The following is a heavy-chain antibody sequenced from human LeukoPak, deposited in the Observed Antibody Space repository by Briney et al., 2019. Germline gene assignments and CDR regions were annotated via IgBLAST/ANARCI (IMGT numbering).Heavy chain of an antibody. Sequence: GGSLRLSCAVSGFTFTNYWMTWVRQAPGKGLEWAANIDQDETEKFYVDSVVGRFTISRDNGKNFLYLQMNSLRAEDTAVYYCAKSGGFFDTWGQGTLVTVSS. CDR3: AKSGGFFDT. CDR1: GFTFTNYW. J-gene: IGHJ5*02. D-gene: IGHD1-26*01. V-gene: IGHV3-7*01. CDR2: IDQDETEK.